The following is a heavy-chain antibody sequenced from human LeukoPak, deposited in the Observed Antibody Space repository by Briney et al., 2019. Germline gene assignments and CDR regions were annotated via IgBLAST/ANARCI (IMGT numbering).Heavy chain of an antibody. Sequence: GGSLRLSCAASGFTFSDSAMHWVRRASGKGLEWVGRIRSKISSYATAYAASVKGRFTISRDDLKNTAYLQMNSLKTEDTAVYYCTRTQYYYDSSGYYNWFDPWGQGTLVTVSS. CDR3: TRTQYYYDSSGYYNWFDP. V-gene: IGHV3-73*01. CDR1: GFTFSDSA. CDR2: IRSKISSYAT. J-gene: IGHJ5*02. D-gene: IGHD3-22*01.